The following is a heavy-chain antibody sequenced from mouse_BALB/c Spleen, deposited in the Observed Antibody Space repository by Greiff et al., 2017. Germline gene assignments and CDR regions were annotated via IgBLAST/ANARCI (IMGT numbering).Heavy chain of an antibody. Sequence: EVQLQQSGPGLVKPSQSLSLTCTVTGYSITSDYAWNWIRQFPGNKLEWMGYISYSGSTSYNPSLKSRISITRDTSKNQFFLQLNSVTTEDTATYYCARCYDGYYWIAYWGQGTLVTVSA. CDR3: ARCYDGYYWIAY. CDR2: ISYSGST. D-gene: IGHD2-3*01. J-gene: IGHJ3*01. CDR1: GYSITSDYA. V-gene: IGHV3-2*02.